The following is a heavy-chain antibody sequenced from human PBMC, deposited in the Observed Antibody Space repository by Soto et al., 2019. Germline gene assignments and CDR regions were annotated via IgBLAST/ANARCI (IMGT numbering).Heavy chain of an antibody. V-gene: IGHV4-61*01. CDR2: IYYSGST. D-gene: IGHD1-26*01. Sequence: PSETLSLTCTVSGGSVSSGSYYWSWIRQPPGKGLEWIGYIYYSGSTNYNPSLKSRVTISVDTSKNQFSLKLSSVTAADTAVYYCARDPLGATPMDVWGQGTTVTV. J-gene: IGHJ6*02. CDR1: GGSVSSGSYY. CDR3: ARDPLGATPMDV.